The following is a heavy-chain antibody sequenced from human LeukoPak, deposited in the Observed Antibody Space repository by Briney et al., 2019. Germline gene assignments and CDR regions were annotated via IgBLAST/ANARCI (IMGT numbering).Heavy chain of an antibody. CDR1: GFTFSSYS. CDR2: ISSSSSYI. CDR3: ARDQPPSGIVVVPAPDY. J-gene: IGHJ4*02. D-gene: IGHD2-2*01. V-gene: IGHV3-21*01. Sequence: GGSLRLSCAASGFTFSSYSMNWVRQGPGKGLEWVSSISSSSSYIYYTDSVKGRFTISRDNAKNSLYLQMNSLRADDTAVYYCARDQPPSGIVVVPAPDYWGQGTLVTVSS.